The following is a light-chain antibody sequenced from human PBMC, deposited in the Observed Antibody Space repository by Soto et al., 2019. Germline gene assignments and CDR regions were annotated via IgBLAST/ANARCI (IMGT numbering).Light chain of an antibody. CDR3: QQYGSLSWT. CDR1: QSVSSNY. Sequence: DIVSTQSPGTLSLSPGERATLSCRASQSVSSNYLAWYQQKPGQAPRLLIYGASTRTTGVPDRFSGSGSGTDFTLTISSLEPEDFAVYHCQQYGSLSWTFGQGTKVDIK. CDR2: GAS. J-gene: IGKJ1*01. V-gene: IGKV3-20*01.